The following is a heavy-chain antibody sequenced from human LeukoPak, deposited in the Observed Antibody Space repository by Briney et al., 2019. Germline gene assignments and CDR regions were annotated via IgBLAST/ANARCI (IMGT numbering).Heavy chain of an antibody. CDR3: ARDPSRGYNYYSYMDV. Sequence: GGSLRLPCAASGFSFSNYAMNWVRQAPGKGLEWVSYISGSSAAVYYADSVEGRFTISRDKAKNSLYLQMNSLRAEDTAVYYCARDPSRGYNYYSYMDVWGKGTTVTVSS. CDR2: ISGSSAAV. V-gene: IGHV3-48*01. J-gene: IGHJ6*03. CDR1: GFSFSNYA. D-gene: IGHD6-13*01.